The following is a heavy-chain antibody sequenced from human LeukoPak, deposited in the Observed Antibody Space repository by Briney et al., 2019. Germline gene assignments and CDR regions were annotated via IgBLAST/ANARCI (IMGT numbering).Heavy chain of an antibody. CDR2: VSGRDDST. J-gene: IGHJ4*02. D-gene: IGHD3-9*01. CDR3: AKWGDYDILTGYYDPDY. CDR1: GFTFSNYA. Sequence: GGSLRLSCAASGFTFSNYAMYWVRQAPGKGLEWVSAVSGRDDSTYYADSVKGRFTISRDTTKNTLYLQMNSLRAVDTAVYYCAKWGDYDILTGYYDPDYWGQGTLVTVSS. V-gene: IGHV3-23*01.